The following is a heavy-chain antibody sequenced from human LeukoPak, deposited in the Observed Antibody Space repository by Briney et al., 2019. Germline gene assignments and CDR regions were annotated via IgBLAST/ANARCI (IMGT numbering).Heavy chain of an antibody. J-gene: IGHJ3*01. D-gene: IGHD3-10*02. CDR1: GYTFTSYG. CDR2: ISAYNGNT. V-gene: IGHV1-18*01. CDR3: ARSGVRGASSPDAFDV. Sequence: ASVKVSCKASGYTFTSYGISWVRQAPGQGLEWMGWISAYNGNTNYAQKLQGRVTMTTDTSTSTAYMELRSLRSDDTAVYYCARSGVRGASSPDAFDVWGQGTLVTVSS.